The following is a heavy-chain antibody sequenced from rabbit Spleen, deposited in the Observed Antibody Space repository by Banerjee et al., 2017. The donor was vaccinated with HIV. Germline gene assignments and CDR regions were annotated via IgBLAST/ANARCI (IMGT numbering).Heavy chain of an antibody. D-gene: IGHD1-1*01. Sequence: HLKESGGGLVQPGGSLKLSCKASGFTLSSYYMNWVRQAPGKGLEWIGYIDPVFGITYYANWVNGRFSISRENAQNTVFLQMTSLTAADTATYFCARDLVAVIGWNFSLWGPGTLVTVS. V-gene: IGHV1S7*01. CDR2: IDPVFGIT. J-gene: IGHJ4*01. CDR1: GFTLSSYY. CDR3: ARDLVAVIGWNFSL.